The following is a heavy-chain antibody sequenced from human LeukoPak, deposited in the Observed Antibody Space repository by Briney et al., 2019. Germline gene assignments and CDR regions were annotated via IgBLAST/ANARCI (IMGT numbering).Heavy chain of an antibody. CDR3: ARVWNYDFWSGSHGAFDI. CDR1: GFTFSSYS. J-gene: IGHJ3*02. CDR2: ISSSSTI. Sequence: PGGSLRLSCAASGFTFSSYSMNWVRQAPGKGLEWVSYISSSSTIYYADSVKGRFTISRDNAKNSLYLQMNSLRAEDTAVYYCARVWNYDFWSGSHGAFDIWGQGTMVTVSS. D-gene: IGHD3-3*01. V-gene: IGHV3-48*01.